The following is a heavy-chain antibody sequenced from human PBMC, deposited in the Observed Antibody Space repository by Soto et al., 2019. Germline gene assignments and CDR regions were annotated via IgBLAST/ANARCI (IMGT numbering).Heavy chain of an antibody. CDR2: ISYNGSS. J-gene: IGHJ1*01. CDR3: ARGYRGTLIGVAPPPLYFHH. D-gene: IGHD3-22*01. CDR1: GNSINSGDNY. Sequence: QVQLQESGPGLVKPSQTLSLICTVSGNSINSGDNYWSWIRQPPGKGLEWIGYISYNGSSHYKPCSKSRVSISIDTSKNQFSLTLRSVSAADTAVYYCARGYRGTLIGVAPPPLYFHHWGQGTLVTVSS. V-gene: IGHV4-30-4*01.